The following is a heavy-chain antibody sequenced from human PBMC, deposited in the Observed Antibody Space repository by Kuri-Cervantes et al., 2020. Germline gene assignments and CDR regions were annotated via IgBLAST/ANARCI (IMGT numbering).Heavy chain of an antibody. D-gene: IGHD6-6*01. CDR3: ARDSIAVRPGWFDP. CDR1: GFTPSSYG. CDR2: IGYDGGDK. Sequence: GESLKISCAASGFTPSSYGMHWVRLAPGKGLEWVAFIGYDGGDKFHADSLRGRFTISRDNSKNTPYLQMNSLRAEDTAVYYCARDSIAVRPGWFDPWGQGTLVTVSS. J-gene: IGHJ5*02. V-gene: IGHV3-30*02.